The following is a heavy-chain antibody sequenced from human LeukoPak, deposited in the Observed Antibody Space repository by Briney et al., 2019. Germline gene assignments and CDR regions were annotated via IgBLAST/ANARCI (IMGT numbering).Heavy chain of an antibody. Sequence: GGSLRLSCAASGFTFSSYAMSWVRLAPGKGLEWVSSISGSGDSTYYADSVKGRFTISRDNSKNTLYLQMNSLRAEDTAVYYCAKRPGGYGGKYFDYWGQGTLVTVSS. V-gene: IGHV3-23*01. CDR3: AKRPGGYGGKYFDY. J-gene: IGHJ4*02. D-gene: IGHD4-23*01. CDR2: ISGSGDST. CDR1: GFTFSSYA.